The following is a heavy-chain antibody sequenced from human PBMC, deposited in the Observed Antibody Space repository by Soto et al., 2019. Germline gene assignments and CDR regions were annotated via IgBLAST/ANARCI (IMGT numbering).Heavy chain of an antibody. J-gene: IGHJ3*02. D-gene: IGHD3-22*01. Sequence: SEPLPLTCTVSYGSIISFYCRCIRQPQRKGLEWIGYIYYSGSSNYNPSLKSRVTISVDTSKNQFSLKLSSVTAADTAVYYCARHGGITMIVGGGLLSVFDIWGQGTMVTVSS. V-gene: IGHV4-59*08. CDR2: IYYSGSS. CDR3: ARHGGITMIVGGGLLSVFDI. CDR1: YGSIISFY.